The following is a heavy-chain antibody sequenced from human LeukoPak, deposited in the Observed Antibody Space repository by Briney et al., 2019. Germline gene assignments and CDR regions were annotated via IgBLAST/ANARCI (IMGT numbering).Heavy chain of an antibody. CDR1: RGTLSSYA. J-gene: IGHJ4*02. Sequence: ASVKVSCKASRGTLSSYAISWVRQALGQGLEWMGRIIPIFGTANYAQKFQGRVTITTDESTSTASMELSSLRSEDTAVYYCARVADTAMEYYFDYWGQGTLVAVSS. V-gene: IGHV1-69*05. CDR2: IIPIFGTA. D-gene: IGHD5-18*01. CDR3: ARVADTAMEYYFDY.